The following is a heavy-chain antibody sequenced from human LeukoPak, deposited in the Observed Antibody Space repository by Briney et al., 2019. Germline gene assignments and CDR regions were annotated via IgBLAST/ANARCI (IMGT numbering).Heavy chain of an antibody. CDR1: GYTFTGYY. D-gene: IGHD6-6*01. V-gene: IGHV1-2*02. CDR2: INPNSGGT. J-gene: IGHJ4*02. Sequence: ASVKVSCKASGYTFTGYYMHWARQAPGQGLEWMGWINPNSGGTNYAQKFQGRVTMTRDTSISTAYMELSRLRSDDTAVYYCARVTYRSSVMGDDYWGQGTLVTVSS. CDR3: ARVTYRSSVMGDDY.